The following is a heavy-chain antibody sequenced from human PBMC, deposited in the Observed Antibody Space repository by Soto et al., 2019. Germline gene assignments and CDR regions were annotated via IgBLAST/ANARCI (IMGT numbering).Heavy chain of an antibody. D-gene: IGHD5-12*01. CDR2: VKDGGHA. J-gene: IGHJ4*02. CDR3: ARGQEGVVATH. V-gene: IGHV4-34*01. Sequence: QVQLQQWGAGLLKPSETLSLNCAVTGGSLSGYYWSWIRQPPGKGLEWIGEVKDGGHANYSPPLRGRVTISSEKSNDQFLLRLHSVTAADTGVYYCARGQEGVVATHWDQGSLVTVSS. CDR1: GGSLSGYY.